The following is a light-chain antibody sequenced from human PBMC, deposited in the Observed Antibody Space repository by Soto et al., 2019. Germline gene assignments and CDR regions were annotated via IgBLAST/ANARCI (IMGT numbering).Light chain of an antibody. CDR1: TGAVTSDHH. Sequence: CAASTGAVTSDHHPNWFQQKPGQPPRPLIYDTNKKFSWTPARFSGSLFGDKGALTLSGVQPEDEADYHCMVYLGGGWVFGGGTKLTVL. J-gene: IGLJ3*02. CDR3: MVYLGGGWV. V-gene: IGLV7-43*01. CDR2: DTN.